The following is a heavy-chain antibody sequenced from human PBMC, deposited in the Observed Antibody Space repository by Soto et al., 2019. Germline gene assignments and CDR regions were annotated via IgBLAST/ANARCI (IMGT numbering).Heavy chain of an antibody. CDR2: IIPIFGTA. J-gene: IGHJ4*02. CDR1: GGTFSSYA. D-gene: IGHD6-13*01. Sequence: GASVKVSCKASGGTFSSYAISWVRQAPGQGLEWMGGIIPIFGTANYAQEFQGRVTITADESTSTAYMELSSLRSEDTAVYYCARDRWYSSSWYVDYWGQGTLVTVSS. CDR3: ARDRWYSSSWYVDY. V-gene: IGHV1-69*13.